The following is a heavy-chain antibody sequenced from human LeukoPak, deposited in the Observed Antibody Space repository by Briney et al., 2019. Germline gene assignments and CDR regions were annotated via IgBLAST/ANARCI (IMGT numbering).Heavy chain of an antibody. CDR3: ASTYYYGSGSYYIYYYGMDV. CDR1: AFTFSSYW. Sequence: GGSLRLSCAASAFTFSSYWMHWVRQAPGKGLVWVSRINSDGSSTSYADSVKGRFTISRDNAKNTLYLQMNSLRAEDTAVYYCASTYYYGSGSYYIYYYGMDVWGKGTTVTVSS. D-gene: IGHD3-10*01. CDR2: INSDGSST. J-gene: IGHJ6*04. V-gene: IGHV3-74*01.